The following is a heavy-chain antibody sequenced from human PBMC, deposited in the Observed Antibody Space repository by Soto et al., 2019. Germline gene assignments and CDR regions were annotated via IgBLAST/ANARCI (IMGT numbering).Heavy chain of an antibody. Sequence: QVQLQGSGPGLVRPSGTLSLTCSVSGASVTDYSWTWIRQPAGRGLEWIGLIYRSGSTTYNPSLEIRVTMSLDTSKTQFSLRLTSVTAAETAVYYCARVFYTDSGGYPRPIFDSWSQGTLVTVSS. V-gene: IGHV4-4*07. CDR1: GASVTDYS. J-gene: IGHJ4*02. CDR3: ARVFYTDSGGYPRPIFDS. CDR2: IYRSGST. D-gene: IGHD3-22*01.